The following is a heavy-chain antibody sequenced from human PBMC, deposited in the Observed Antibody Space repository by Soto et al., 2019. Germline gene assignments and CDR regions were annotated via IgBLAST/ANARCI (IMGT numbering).Heavy chain of an antibody. Sequence: ASVKVSCKDSGYTFISYGIRWVRQAPGQGLEWMGWISPYNGKTNYAQTFQGRATMTTDRSTSTAYMELRSLRSDDTAVYYCARARFSTSWLGLLGTGAHGVEIDFWGQGTLVTVS. CDR1: GYTFISYG. CDR2: ISPYNGKT. J-gene: IGHJ4*02. D-gene: IGHD6-13*01. V-gene: IGHV1-18*01. CDR3: ARARFSTSWLGLLGTGAHGVEIDF.